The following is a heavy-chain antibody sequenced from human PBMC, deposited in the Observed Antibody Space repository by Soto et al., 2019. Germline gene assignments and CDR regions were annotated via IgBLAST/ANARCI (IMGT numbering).Heavy chain of an antibody. Sequence: SETLSLTCTVSGGSISSTNYYWGWIRQPPGKGLEWLGNVYYTASTYYNPSLKSRVTISVDTSKNQISLKLTSVTAADTAVYYWARRAGYYVSSNYYPQWGQGTLVTVSS. CDR1: GGSISSTNYY. V-gene: IGHV4-39*01. J-gene: IGHJ4*02. CDR2: VYYTAST. CDR3: ARRAGYYVSSNYYPQ. D-gene: IGHD3-22*01.